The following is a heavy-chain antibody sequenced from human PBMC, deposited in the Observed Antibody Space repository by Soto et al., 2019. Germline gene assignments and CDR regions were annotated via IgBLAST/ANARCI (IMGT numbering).Heavy chain of an antibody. V-gene: IGHV1-18*01. CDR3: ARCYCTVGSCYTCWHFDL. J-gene: IGHJ2*01. CDR2: IGPYNGNT. Sequence: QAQLVQSGAEVKKPGASVKVSCQAGGYTFADYGISWVRQAPGQGLEWVGWIGPYNGNTNYAQNLQDRVTMTTDTSTNTSHMELRSLRYDDTALYYCARCYCTVGSCYTCWHFDLWGRGTLLTVSS. CDR1: GYTFADYG. D-gene: IGHD2-15*01.